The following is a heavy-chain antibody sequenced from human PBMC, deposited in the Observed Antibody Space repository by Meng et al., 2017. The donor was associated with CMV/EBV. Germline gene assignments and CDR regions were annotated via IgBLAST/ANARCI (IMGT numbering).Heavy chain of an antibody. V-gene: IGHV5-51*01. CDR3: ALKLLVPVGAFDV. CDR1: GYTFTNYW. D-gene: IGHD3-3*01. CDR2: IYPGDSET. Sequence: GGSLRLSCKASGYTFTNYWIGWVRQMPGKGLEWMGIIYPGDSETRYSPSFQGQVTISADKSISTAYLQRSSLQASDTAIYYCALKLLVPVGAFDVWGQGTMVTVSS. J-gene: IGHJ3*01.